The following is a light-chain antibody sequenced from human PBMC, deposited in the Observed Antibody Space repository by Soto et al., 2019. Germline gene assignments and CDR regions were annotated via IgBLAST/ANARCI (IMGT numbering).Light chain of an antibody. J-gene: IGKJ4*01. Sequence: DIQMTQSPSSLSASVGDRVTITCRASQSISIYLNWYQQKPGKAPKFLIYAASSLQSGVPSRFNSRGSGTDFALTISSRQPEDFASYYCQQRYSTPRLTFGGGKKVEI. V-gene: IGKV1-39*01. CDR1: QSISIY. CDR2: AAS. CDR3: QQRYSTPRLT.